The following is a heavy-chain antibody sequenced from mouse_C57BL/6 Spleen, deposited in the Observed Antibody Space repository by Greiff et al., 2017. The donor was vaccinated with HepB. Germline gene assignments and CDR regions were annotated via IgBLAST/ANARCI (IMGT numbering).Heavy chain of an antibody. V-gene: IGHV1-64*01. D-gene: IGHD1-1*01. J-gene: IGHJ2*01. CDR2: IHPNSGST. CDR3: ARSVTTVVDYFDY. CDR1: GYTFTSYW. Sequence: QVHVKQPGAELVKPGASVKLSCKASGYTFTSYWMHWVKQRPGQGLEWIGMIHPNSGSTNYNEKFKSKATLTVDKSSSTAYMQLSSLTSEDSAVYYCARSVTTVVDYFDYWGQGTTLTVSS.